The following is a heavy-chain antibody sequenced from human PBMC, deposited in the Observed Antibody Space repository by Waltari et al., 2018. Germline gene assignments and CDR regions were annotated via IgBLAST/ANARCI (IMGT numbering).Heavy chain of an antibody. CDR1: GGTFSSYA. V-gene: IGHV1-69*04. CDR3: ASILNGYSSY. Sequence: QVQLVQSGAEVKKPGSSVKVSCKASGGTFSSYAIRGVRQAPGQGLEWLGRIIPILGIANYAQKFQGRVTITADKSTSTAYMELSSLRSEDTAVYYCASILNGYSSYWGQGTLVTVSS. D-gene: IGHD4-4*01. CDR2: IIPILGIA. J-gene: IGHJ4*02.